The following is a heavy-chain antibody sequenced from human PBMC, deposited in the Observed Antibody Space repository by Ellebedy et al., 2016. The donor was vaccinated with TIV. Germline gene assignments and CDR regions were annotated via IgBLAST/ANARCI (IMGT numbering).Heavy chain of an antibody. Sequence: AASVKVSCKTSGYTFSSYGITWVRQAPGQGLEWMGWISAYDGNTNFAQKVQGRVAMTTDTYTNTAYMELRSLRSDDTAVYYCARASGVSGNSPIFYWGQGTQVTVSS. CDR3: ARASGVSGNSPIFY. CDR1: GYTFSSYG. V-gene: IGHV1-18*01. CDR2: ISAYDGNT. D-gene: IGHD4-23*01. J-gene: IGHJ4*02.